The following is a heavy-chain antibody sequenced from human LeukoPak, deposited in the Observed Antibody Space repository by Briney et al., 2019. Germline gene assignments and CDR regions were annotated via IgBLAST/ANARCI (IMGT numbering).Heavy chain of an antibody. CDR1: GGSITSYY. CDR2: IYYSGST. J-gene: IGHJ3*02. D-gene: IGHD3-3*01. CDR3: ARGRFLDSFDI. V-gene: IGHV4-59*01. Sequence: TPSETLSLTCTVSGGSITSYYGSWIRQPPGKGLEWIGYIYYSGSTKYKPSLKSRVTISVDTSKNQFSLKLSSVTAADTAVYYCARGRFLDSFDIWGQGTMVTVSS.